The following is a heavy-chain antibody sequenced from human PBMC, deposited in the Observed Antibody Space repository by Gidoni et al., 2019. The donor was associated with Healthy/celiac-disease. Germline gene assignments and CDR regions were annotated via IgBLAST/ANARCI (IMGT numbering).Heavy chain of an antibody. CDR1: GFTFNKAW. V-gene: IGHV3-15*07. CDR3: TTSRDWNDVSWFDP. J-gene: IGHJ5*02. CDR2: IKTNPDGGTT. D-gene: IGHD1-1*01. Sequence: EVQLVESGGGLLKPGGSMTHSCADSGFTFNKAWLNWDRQAPGNGLAWVGRIKTNPDGGTTDYSAPEKGRFTISRDDSKTTLYLQMNSLKTEDTAVYYCTTSRDWNDVSWFDPWGQGTLVTVSS.